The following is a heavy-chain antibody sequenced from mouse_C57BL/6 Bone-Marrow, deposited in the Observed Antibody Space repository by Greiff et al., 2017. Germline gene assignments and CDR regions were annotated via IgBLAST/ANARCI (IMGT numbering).Heavy chain of an antibody. CDR1: GFTFSSYA. D-gene: IGHD2-4*01. CDR2: ISDGGSYT. Sequence: EVQRVESGGGLVKPGGSLKLSCAASGFTFSSYAMSWVRQTPEKRLEWVATISDGGSYTYYPDNVKGRFTISRDNAKNNLYLQMSHLKSEDTAMYYCARDDDYYCDYWGQGTTLTVSS. CDR3: ARDDDYYCDY. V-gene: IGHV5-4*01. J-gene: IGHJ2*01.